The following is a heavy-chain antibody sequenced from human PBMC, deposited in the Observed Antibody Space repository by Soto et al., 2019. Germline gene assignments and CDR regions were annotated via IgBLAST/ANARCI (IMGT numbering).Heavy chain of an antibody. J-gene: IGHJ4*02. CDR3: ARPYSSGWYGDLDY. CDR1: GFTFSSYA. CDR2: ISYDGSNK. D-gene: IGHD6-19*01. Sequence: QVQLVESGGGVVQPGRSLRLSCTASGFTFSSYAMHWVRQAPGKRLEWVAVISYDGSNKYYADSVKGRFTISRDNSKNTMYLQMNSLRVEDTAVYYCARPYSSGWYGDLDYWGQGTLVTVSS. V-gene: IGHV3-30-3*01.